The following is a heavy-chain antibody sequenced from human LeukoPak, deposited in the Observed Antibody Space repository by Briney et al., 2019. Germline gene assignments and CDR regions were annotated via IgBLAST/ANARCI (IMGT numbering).Heavy chain of an antibody. Sequence: ASVKVSCKASGYTFTSYDINWVRQATGQGLEWMGWMNPNSGNTGYAQKFQGRVTMTRNTSISTAYMELSSLRSEDTAVYYCARGPIQLWYLRKEKQRKYSDYWGQGTLVTVSS. CDR3: ARGPIQLWYLRKEKQRKYSDY. D-gene: IGHD5-18*01. CDR2: MNPNSGNT. J-gene: IGHJ4*02. CDR1: GYTFTSYD. V-gene: IGHV1-8*01.